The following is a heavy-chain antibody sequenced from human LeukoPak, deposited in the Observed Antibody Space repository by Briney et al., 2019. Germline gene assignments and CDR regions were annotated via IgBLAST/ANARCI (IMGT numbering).Heavy chain of an antibody. CDR1: GGSFCVYY. Sequence: SETLSLTCAVYGGSFCVYYWSWIRQPPGKGLEWIGEISRGESTNYSPSLKSRVTISLCTSKNQVSLKLSSVTAADTAMYYCGLSTTKATTRTIDYWGQGALVTVSS. CDR3: GLSTTKATTRTIDY. J-gene: IGHJ4*02. V-gene: IGHV4-34*01. CDR2: ISRGEST. D-gene: IGHD4-17*01.